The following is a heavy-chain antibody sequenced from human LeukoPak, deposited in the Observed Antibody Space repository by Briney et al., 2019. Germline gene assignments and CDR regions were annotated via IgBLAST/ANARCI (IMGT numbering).Heavy chain of an antibody. D-gene: IGHD3-16*01. V-gene: IGHV3-15*01. CDR2: IKTKTEGGTR. CDR3: TTEVYDNVWGWGSSRQKYYNYIDV. Sequence: PGGSLRLSCAASGLIFSNAWMNWVRQAPGKGLEWIGRIKTKTEGGTRDYAAPVKGRFIISRDDSKHTLYLQMNSLKTEDTAVYYCTTEVYDNVWGWGSSRQKYYNYIDVWGKGTTVTVSS. CDR1: GLIFSNAW. J-gene: IGHJ6*03.